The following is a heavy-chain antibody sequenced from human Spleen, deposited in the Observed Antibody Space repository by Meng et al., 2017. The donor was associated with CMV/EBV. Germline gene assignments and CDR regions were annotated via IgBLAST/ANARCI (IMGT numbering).Heavy chain of an antibody. CDR2: ISSSSSYI. J-gene: IGHJ6*02. CDR1: FNFSSYS. CDR3: ARDYHDSSGYYYYGMDV. V-gene: IGHV3-21*01. Sequence: FNFSSYSMNWVRQAPGKGLEWVSSISSSSSYIYYADSVKGRFTISRDNAKNSLYLQMNSLRAEDTAVYYCARDYHDSSGYYYYGMDVWGQGTTVTVSS. D-gene: IGHD3-22*01.